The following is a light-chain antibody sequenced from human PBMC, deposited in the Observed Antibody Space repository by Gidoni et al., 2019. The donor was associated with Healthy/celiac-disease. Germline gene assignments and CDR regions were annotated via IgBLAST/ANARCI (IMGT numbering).Light chain of an antibody. V-gene: IGKV3-20*01. CDR2: GAS. Sequence: IVLTPSPGTLSLSPGERATLSCRASQSVSSSYLAWYQQKPGQAPRLLIYGASSRATGIPDRFSGSGAGTDFTITISRLEPEDFAVYYCQQYGSSPWTFXXXTKVEIK. CDR1: QSVSSSY. CDR3: QQYGSSPWT. J-gene: IGKJ1*01.